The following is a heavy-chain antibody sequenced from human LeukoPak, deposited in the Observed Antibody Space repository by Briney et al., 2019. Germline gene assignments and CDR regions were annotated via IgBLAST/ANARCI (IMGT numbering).Heavy chain of an antibody. Sequence: GGSLRLSCAASGFTFSSYAMHWVRQAPGKGPEWVAVISYDGSNKYYADSVKGRFTISRDNSKNTLYLQMNSLRAEDTAVYYCAKDPRQTELRFLEWVDYWGQGTLVTVSS. J-gene: IGHJ4*02. CDR2: ISYDGSNK. V-gene: IGHV3-30-3*01. CDR3: AKDPRQTELRFLEWVDY. D-gene: IGHD3-3*01. CDR1: GFTFSSYA.